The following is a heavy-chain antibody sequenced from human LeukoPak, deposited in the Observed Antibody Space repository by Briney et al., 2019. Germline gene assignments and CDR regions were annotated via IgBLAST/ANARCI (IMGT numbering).Heavy chain of an antibody. J-gene: IGHJ4*02. V-gene: IGHV4-39*01. CDR2: LYYSGST. Sequence: PSETLSLTCTVSRGSISSSAYYWGWIRQPPGKGLEWIGSLYYSGSTDNTSLKSRVTISVDTPKNQFTLKLRSVTAADTAVYYCASQYCTNGVCYLDYWGQGTLVTVSS. CDR1: RGSISSSAYY. CDR3: ASQYCTNGVCYLDY. D-gene: IGHD2-8*01.